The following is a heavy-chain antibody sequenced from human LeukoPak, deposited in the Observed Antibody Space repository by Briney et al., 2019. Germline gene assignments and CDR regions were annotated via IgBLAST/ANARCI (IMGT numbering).Heavy chain of an antibody. Sequence: GGSLSLSCAASGFTFSNYWMTWVRQAPGKGLEWVSFITGSSSYIYYTDSVKGRFTISRDNAKNSLFLQMNSLRDEDTAVYYCASGFSSSPYFDYWGQGTLVTVSS. V-gene: IGHV3-21*01. CDR1: GFTFSNYW. CDR2: ITGSSSYI. CDR3: ASGFSSSPYFDY. J-gene: IGHJ4*02. D-gene: IGHD6-6*01.